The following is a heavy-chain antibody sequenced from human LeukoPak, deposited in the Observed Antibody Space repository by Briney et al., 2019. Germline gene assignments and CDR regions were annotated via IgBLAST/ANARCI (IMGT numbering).Heavy chain of an antibody. Sequence: GGSLRLSCAASGFNFNDYGMSWVRQAQGKGLEWVSGVDRNGNDAGYGDSVKGRFTISKDNGAKSLFLQMSSVRVEDTAIYYCARGRDWLDPWGQGILVTVSS. CDR2: VDRNGNDA. CDR3: ARGRDWLDP. J-gene: IGHJ5*02. V-gene: IGHV3-20*04. CDR1: GFNFNDYG.